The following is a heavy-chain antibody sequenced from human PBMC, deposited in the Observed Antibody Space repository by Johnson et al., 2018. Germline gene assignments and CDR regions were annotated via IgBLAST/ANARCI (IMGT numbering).Heavy chain of an antibody. CDR2: ISVSGGST. D-gene: IGHD4-17*01. J-gene: IGHJ3*02. V-gene: IGHV3-23*04. Sequence: VQLVQSGGGLVQPGGSLRLSCAASGFTFTSYAMSWVRQTPGKGLEWVSAISVSGGSTYYADSVKGRFTISRDNSKNTLYLQMNSLRGEDTAVYYGARVDGEYFSFDIGGQGTMVTVSS. CDR3: ARVDGEYFSFDI. CDR1: GFTFTSYA.